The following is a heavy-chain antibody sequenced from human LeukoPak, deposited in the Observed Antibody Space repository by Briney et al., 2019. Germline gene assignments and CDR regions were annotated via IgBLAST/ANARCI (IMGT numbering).Heavy chain of an antibody. Sequence: GGSLRLSCVASGFTFHSYAMTWVRQAPGKGLEWVSAVGTAGDTTYANSVKGRFTVSRDNSKNTLYLQMNSLRAEDTAVYYCARINSGSDYWGQGTLVTVSS. D-gene: IGHD3-22*01. CDR2: VGTAGDTT. CDR1: GFTFHSYA. J-gene: IGHJ4*02. V-gene: IGHV3-23*01. CDR3: ARINSGSDY.